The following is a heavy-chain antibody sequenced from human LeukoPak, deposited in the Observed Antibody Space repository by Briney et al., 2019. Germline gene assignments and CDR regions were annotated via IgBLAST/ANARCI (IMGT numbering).Heavy chain of an antibody. Sequence: SETLSLTCTVSGGSISSYYWSWIRQPPGKGLEWIGYIYYSGSTNYNPSLKSRVTISVDTSKNQFSLTLTSVSAADTAIYYCARPIVPTASDAFDIWGQGTRVTVSS. CDR1: GGSISSYY. J-gene: IGHJ3*02. CDR3: ARPIVPTASDAFDI. V-gene: IGHV4-59*01. D-gene: IGHD2-2*01. CDR2: IYYSGST.